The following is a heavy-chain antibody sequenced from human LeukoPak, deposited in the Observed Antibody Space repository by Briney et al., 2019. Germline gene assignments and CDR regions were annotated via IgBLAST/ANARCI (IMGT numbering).Heavy chain of an antibody. CDR1: GGSISSGGYS. J-gene: IGHJ3*02. Sequence: PSQTLSLTCAVSGGSISSGGYSWSWIRQPPGKGLEWIGYIYHSGSTYYNPSLKSRVTISVDRSKNQFSLKLGSVTAADTAVYYCARGGVPDAFDIWGQGTMVTVSS. CDR3: ARGGVPDAFDI. V-gene: IGHV4-30-2*01. D-gene: IGHD6-6*01. CDR2: IYHSGST.